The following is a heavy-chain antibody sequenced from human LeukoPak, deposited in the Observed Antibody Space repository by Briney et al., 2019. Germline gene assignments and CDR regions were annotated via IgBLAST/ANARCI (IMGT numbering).Heavy chain of an antibody. D-gene: IGHD5-12*01. CDR2: ISSSGSTI. CDR1: GFTFSNYW. Sequence: GGSLRLSCAASGFTFSNYWMSWVRQAPGKGLEWVSYISSSGSTIYYADSVKGRFTISRDNAKNSLYLQMNSLRAEDTAVYYCARGYIGYAFDYWGQGTLVTVSS. J-gene: IGHJ4*02. CDR3: ARGYIGYAFDY. V-gene: IGHV3-11*04.